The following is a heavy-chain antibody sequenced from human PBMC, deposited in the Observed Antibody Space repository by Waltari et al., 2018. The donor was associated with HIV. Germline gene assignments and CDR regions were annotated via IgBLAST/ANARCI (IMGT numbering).Heavy chain of an antibody. CDR3: AKDGYTPTYFDY. V-gene: IGHV3-30*02. Sequence: QVQLVESGGDVVQPGGSVRLSCAVSGFTFSSSGMHWVRQAPGKGLEWMSFITYDGSNKYYADSVKGRFTISRDSSKNTLYLQMNGLRSEDTAVYYCAKDGYTPTYFDYWGQGTLVTVSS. D-gene: IGHD1-1*01. CDR1: GFTFSSSG. J-gene: IGHJ4*02. CDR2: ITYDGSNK.